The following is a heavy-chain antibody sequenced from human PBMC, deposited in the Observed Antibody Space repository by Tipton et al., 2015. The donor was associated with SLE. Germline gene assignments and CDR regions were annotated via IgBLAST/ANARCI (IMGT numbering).Heavy chain of an antibody. Sequence: SLRLSCAASGFTFSSYSMNWVRQAPGKGLEWVSSISSSSSYIYYADSVKGRFTISRDNAKNSLYLQMNSLRAEDTAVYYCAREHIDQLLYAFDYWGQGTLVTVSS. CDR2: ISSSSSYI. J-gene: IGHJ4*02. V-gene: IGHV3-21*01. CDR1: GFTFSSYS. CDR3: AREHIDQLLYAFDY. D-gene: IGHD2-2*02.